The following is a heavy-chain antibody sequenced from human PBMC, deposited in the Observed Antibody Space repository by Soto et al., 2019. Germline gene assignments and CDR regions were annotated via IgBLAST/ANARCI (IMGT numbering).Heavy chain of an antibody. CDR3: ARDGGSGWYAASWFDP. CDR1: GGSINSGNYY. V-gene: IGHV4-39*02. CDR2: IYYSGGT. D-gene: IGHD6-19*01. J-gene: IGHJ5*02. Sequence: QLHLPESGTGLVKPSETISLTCIVSGGSINSGNYYWGWIRQSPGKGLEWIESIYYSGGTLNNPSFRGRVTMSVDTSKNQLTLKLTSVTAADTGVYYCARDGGSGWYAASWFDPWGQGTLVTVSS.